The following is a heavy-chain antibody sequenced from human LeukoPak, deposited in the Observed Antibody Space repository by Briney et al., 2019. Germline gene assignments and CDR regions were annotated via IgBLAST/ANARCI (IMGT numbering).Heavy chain of an antibody. V-gene: IGHV4-39*01. CDR1: GGPVNSGSYF. Sequence: SETLSLTCTVSGGPVNSGSYFWSWIRQPPGKGLEWIGSIYYSGSTYYNPSLKSRVTISVDTSKNQFSLKLSSVTAADTAVYYCAGQSSGWLLGLDYFDYWGQGTLVTVSS. J-gene: IGHJ4*02. D-gene: IGHD6-19*01. CDR3: AGQSSGWLLGLDYFDY. CDR2: IYYSGST.